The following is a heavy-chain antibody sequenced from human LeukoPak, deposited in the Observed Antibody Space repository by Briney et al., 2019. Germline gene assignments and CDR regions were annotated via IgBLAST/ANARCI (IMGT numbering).Heavy chain of an antibody. CDR1: GGSFSDYS. CDR3: ARVGYSFSINDWSRTGLGTYPTKYYYYMDV. J-gene: IGHJ6*03. D-gene: IGHD5-18*01. CDR2: INHRGGT. Sequence: SETLSLTCAVYGGSFSDYSWTWIRQPPGKGLEWIREINHRGGTKHNPSLMSRVIMSVDTSKNQVSLKVTSVTAADTAIYYCARVGYSFSINDWSRTGLGTYPTKYYYYMDVWGKGITVTVSS. V-gene: IGHV4-34*01.